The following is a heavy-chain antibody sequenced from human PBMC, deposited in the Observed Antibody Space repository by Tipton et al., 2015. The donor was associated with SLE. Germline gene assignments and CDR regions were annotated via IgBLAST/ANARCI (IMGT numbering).Heavy chain of an antibody. CDR1: GYSISRGYY. D-gene: IGHD3-10*01. J-gene: IGHJ4*02. V-gene: IGHV4-38-2*02. Sequence: VLVKPSETLSLTCTVSGYSISRGYYWGWIRQPPGGGLEWLGSVYPGGTAYYNPSLKSRVTVSVDTAKNQFSLKLTSVTAADTAVYYCARGHRVRGDPYFDYWGQGTLVTVSS. CDR2: VYPGGTA. CDR3: ARGHRVRGDPYFDY.